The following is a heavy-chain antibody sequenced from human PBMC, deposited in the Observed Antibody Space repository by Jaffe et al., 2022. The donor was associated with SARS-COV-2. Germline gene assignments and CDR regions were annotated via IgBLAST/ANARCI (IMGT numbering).Heavy chain of an antibody. CDR3: ARRTYDSRVDDAFDI. Sequence: EVQLVQSGAEVKKPGESLKISCKGSGYSFTSYWIGWVRQMPGKGLEWMGIIYPGDSDTRYSPSFQGQVTISADKSISTAYLQWSSLKASDTAMYYCARRTYDSRVDDAFDIWGQGTMVTVSS. D-gene: IGHD4-4*01. CDR2: IYPGDSDT. CDR1: GYSFTSYW. J-gene: IGHJ3*02. V-gene: IGHV5-51*01.